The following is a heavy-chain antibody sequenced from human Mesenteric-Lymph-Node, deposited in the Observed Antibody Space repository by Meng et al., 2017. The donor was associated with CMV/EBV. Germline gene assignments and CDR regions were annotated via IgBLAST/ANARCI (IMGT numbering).Heavy chain of an antibody. J-gene: IGHJ4*02. CDR2: INPNSGGT. D-gene: IGHD2-15*01. CDR3: AGYCGGGSCYAWEFDY. V-gene: IGHV1-2*02. Sequence: ASVKVSCKASGYSFTGYYIHWVRQAPGQGLEWMGWINPNSGGTNYAQKFQGRVTMTRDTSTSAAYMELSRLRSDDTAVYYCAGYCGGGSCYAWEFDYWGQGALVTVSS. CDR1: GYSFTGYY.